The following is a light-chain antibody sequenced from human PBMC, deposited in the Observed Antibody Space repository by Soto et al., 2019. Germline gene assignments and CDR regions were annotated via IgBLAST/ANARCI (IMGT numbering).Light chain of an antibody. V-gene: IGKV1-5*03. CDR2: KAS. Sequence: DIQMTQSPSTLSASVGDRVTITCRASHSISTWLAWYQQKPGTAPKLLIYKASTLESGVPSRFSGSRSGTEFTLTVSSLQPDDFATYYCQQYNDSFPYTFGQGTKLEIK. CDR1: HSISTW. J-gene: IGKJ2*01. CDR3: QQYNDSFPYT.